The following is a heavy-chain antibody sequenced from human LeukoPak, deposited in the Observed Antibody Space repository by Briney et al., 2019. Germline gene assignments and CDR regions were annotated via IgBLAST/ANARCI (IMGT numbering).Heavy chain of an antibody. V-gene: IGHV3-49*03. CDR2: IRSKAYGGTT. CDR1: GFTFGDYA. D-gene: IGHD3-16*01. CDR3: TRDDYVWGSYSPDY. J-gene: IGHJ4*02. Sequence: QPGRSLRLSCTASGFTFGDYAMSWFRQAPGKGLEWVGFIRSKAYGGTTEYAASVKGRFTISRDDSKSIAYLQMNSLKTEDTAVYYCTRDDYVWGSYSPDYWGQGTLVTVSS.